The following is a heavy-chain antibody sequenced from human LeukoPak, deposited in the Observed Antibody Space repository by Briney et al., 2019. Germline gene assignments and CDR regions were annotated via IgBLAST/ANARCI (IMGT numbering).Heavy chain of an antibody. V-gene: IGHV4-59*01. D-gene: IGHD2-15*01. CDR1: GGSISSYY. CDR2: IYYSGST. J-gene: IGHJ5*02. Sequence: SETLSLTCTVSGGSISSYYWSWIRQPPGKGLEWIGYIYYSGSTNYNPSLKSRVTISVDTSKNQFPLKLSSVTAADTAVYYCARDRGYCSGGSCHNWFDPWGQGTLVTVSS. CDR3: ARDRGYCSGGSCHNWFDP.